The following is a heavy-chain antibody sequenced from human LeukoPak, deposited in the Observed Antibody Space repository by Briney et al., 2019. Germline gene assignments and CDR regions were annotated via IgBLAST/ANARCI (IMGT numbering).Heavy chain of an antibody. V-gene: IGHV3-15*01. CDR3: TTYYYDSSGSYYFDY. J-gene: IGHJ4*02. CDR2: IKSKTDGGTT. D-gene: IGHD3-22*01. Sequence: GGSLRLSCAASGFTFSNAWMSWVRQAPGKGLEWAGRIKSKTDGGTTDYAAPVKGRFTTSRDDSKNTLYLQMNSLKTEDTAVYYCTTYYYDSSGSYYFDYWGQGTLVTVSS. CDR1: GFTFSNAW.